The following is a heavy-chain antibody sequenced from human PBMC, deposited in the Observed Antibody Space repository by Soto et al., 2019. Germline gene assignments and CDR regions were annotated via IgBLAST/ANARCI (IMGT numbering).Heavy chain of an antibody. D-gene: IGHD1-26*01. CDR1: GYTFNTYN. Sequence: QVQLVQSGAEVKKPGASVKVSCKASGYTFNTYNMYWVRQAPGQGLEWMGVINPSIGSTNYAQKFQGRVIKTRDTSTSTVYMELSTLRSDDTAVYYCARLYSGSRLDYWGQGNLVTVSS. CDR3: ARLYSGSRLDY. J-gene: IGHJ4*02. CDR2: INPSIGST. V-gene: IGHV1-46*02.